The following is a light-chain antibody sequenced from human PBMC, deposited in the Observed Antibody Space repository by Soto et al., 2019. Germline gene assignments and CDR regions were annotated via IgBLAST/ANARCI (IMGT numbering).Light chain of an antibody. CDR3: QQCYMGWT. CDR2: DAS. Sequence: DVVMTQSPLSLPVTLGQPASISCRSSQSLVYSDGNTYLNWYQHQPGKAPKLLIYDASSLESGVPSRFSGIGSGTEFTLSISSLQPEDFGTYYCQQCYMGWTFGQGTKVDIK. CDR1: QSLVYSDGNTY. V-gene: IGKV2D-30*01. J-gene: IGKJ1*01.